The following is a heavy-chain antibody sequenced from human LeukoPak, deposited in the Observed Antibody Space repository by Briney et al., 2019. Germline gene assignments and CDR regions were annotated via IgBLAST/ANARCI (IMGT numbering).Heavy chain of an antibody. D-gene: IGHD3-9*01. CDR2: INPNSGNT. CDR1: GYTFTSYD. CDR3: ARVVREYDILTGRGFDP. V-gene: IGHV1-8*01. J-gene: IGHJ5*02. Sequence: VASVKVSCKASGYTFTSYDINCVRHATGQGLDWMGWINPNSGNTGYAQKFQGRVNMTRNTSISTAYMELSSLRSEDTAVYFCARVVREYDILTGRGFDPWGQGTLVTVSS.